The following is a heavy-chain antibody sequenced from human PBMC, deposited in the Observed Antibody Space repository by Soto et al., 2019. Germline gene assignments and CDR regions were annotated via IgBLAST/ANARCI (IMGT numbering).Heavy chain of an antibody. CDR2: IYFSGST. J-gene: IGHJ4*02. D-gene: IGHD3-16*01. CDR3: ARVLLEGGLDY. Sequence: SETLSLTCTVSGGSIGSGDYYWSWIRQPPGKGLEWIGYIYFSGSTYYNPSLTSRVTISVDTSKNQFSLKLRSVTAADTAVYYCARVLLEGGLDYWGQGTLVTV. CDR1: GGSIGSGDYY. V-gene: IGHV4-30-4*01.